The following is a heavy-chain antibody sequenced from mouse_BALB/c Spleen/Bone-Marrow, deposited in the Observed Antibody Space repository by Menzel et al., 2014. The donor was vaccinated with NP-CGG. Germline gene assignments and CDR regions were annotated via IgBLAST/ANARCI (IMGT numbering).Heavy chain of an antibody. J-gene: IGHJ4*01. CDR1: GYTFSSCW. Sequence: RPEVVMPGASVEISCPATGYTFSSCWIAWVKQRPGHGLERIGEIFPGSGSTNYNEKFKGKATCTADTSSNTAYMQLSSLTSEDSAVYYCARGGGPYAVDYWRQGTSVTVSS. V-gene: IGHV1-9*01. CDR3: ARGGGPYAVDY. CDR2: IFPGSGST.